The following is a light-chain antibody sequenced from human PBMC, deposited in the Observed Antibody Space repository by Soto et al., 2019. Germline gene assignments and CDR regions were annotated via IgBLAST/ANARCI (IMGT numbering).Light chain of an antibody. V-gene: IGKV3-15*01. CDR1: QSVSSN. CDR2: GAS. Sequence: EIVMTQSPATLSVSPGERATLSCRASQSVSSNLAWYQQKPGQAPRLLIYGASTRPTVIPARFSGSGSGTEFTLTISSLQSEDFAVYYCQQYSNWPITFGPGTKVDI. J-gene: IGKJ3*01. CDR3: QQYSNWPIT.